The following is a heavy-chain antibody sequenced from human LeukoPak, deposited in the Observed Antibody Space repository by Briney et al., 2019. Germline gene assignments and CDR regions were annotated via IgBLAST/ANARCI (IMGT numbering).Heavy chain of an antibody. J-gene: IGHJ4*02. CDR3: ARVATVTTGFDY. CDR1: GGSISSGGYY. Sequence: PSQTLSLTCTVSGGSISSGGYYWSWIRQPPGKGLEWIGYIYHSGSTYYNPSLKSRVTISVDRSKNQFSLKLSSVTAADTAVYYCARVATVTTGFDYWGQGTLVTVSS. D-gene: IGHD4-11*01. CDR2: IYHSGST. V-gene: IGHV4-30-2*01.